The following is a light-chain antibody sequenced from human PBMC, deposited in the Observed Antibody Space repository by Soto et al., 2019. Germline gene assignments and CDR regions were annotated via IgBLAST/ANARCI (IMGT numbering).Light chain of an antibody. CDR1: RGVGSGS. J-gene: IGKJ5*01. CDR2: GAS. Sequence: EIVLTQSPGTLSLSPGERAPLSSRAGRGVGSGSLAGYQQKPGQAPRLLSYGASSRATGIPDRFSGSGSGTDFTLTISRLEPEDFAVYYCQQYGSSPPITFGQGTRLEIK. CDR3: QQYGSSPPIT. V-gene: IGKV3-20*01.